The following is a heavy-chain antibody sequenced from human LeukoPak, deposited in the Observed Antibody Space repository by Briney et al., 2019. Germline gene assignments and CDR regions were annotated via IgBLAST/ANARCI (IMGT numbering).Heavy chain of an antibody. J-gene: IGHJ4*02. V-gene: IGHV4-39*07. D-gene: IGHD6-25*01. CDR3: ARASEAARFDS. Sequence: KPAETLSLTCTVSGCSISSSSYYWGWIGQPPGKGREWIGSIYYSGSTYDNPSLKSRVTISVATSTNQPSLKLSSVTAADTAVYYCARASEAARFDSWGQGTLVTVSS. CDR1: GCSISSSSYY. CDR2: IYYSGST.